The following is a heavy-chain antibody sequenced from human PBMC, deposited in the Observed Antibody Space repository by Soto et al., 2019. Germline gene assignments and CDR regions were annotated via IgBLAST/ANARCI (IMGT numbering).Heavy chain of an antibody. Sequence: EVQLVESGGGLVKPGGSLRLSCAASGFTFSSYSMNWVRQAPGKGLEWVSSISRSAGNTYYADSVNGRFTISRDNAKNSMYLQMNSLRAEDTAVYYCARDQAPGLDAFDIWGQGTMVTVSS. CDR2: ISRSAGNT. V-gene: IGHV3-21*01. CDR3: ARDQAPGLDAFDI. CDR1: GFTFSSYS. J-gene: IGHJ3*02.